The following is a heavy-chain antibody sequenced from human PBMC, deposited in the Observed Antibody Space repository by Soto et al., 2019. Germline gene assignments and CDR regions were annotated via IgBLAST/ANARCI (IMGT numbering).Heavy chain of an antibody. CDR3: ARMFHCSGGTCPFDY. CDR2: IDWDDDK. D-gene: IGHD2-15*01. V-gene: IGHV2-70*04. Sequence: PTLVNPTQTLTLTCTFSGFSLSTSGMRVSWIRQPPGKALEWLARIDWDDDKFYNTSLRTRLTISKDSSKNQVVLTMTNMDPVDTATYYCARMFHCSGGTCPFDYWGQGALVTVSS. CDR1: GFSLSTSGMR. J-gene: IGHJ4*02.